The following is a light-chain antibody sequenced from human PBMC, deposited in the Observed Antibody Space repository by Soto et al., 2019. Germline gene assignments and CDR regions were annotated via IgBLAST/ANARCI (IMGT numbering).Light chain of an antibody. V-gene: IGKV1-5*03. CDR2: KAS. Sequence: DIQMTQSPSNLSASVGDRVTITCRASQSISSWLAWYQQKPGKAPKXLIYKASTLKSGVPSRFSGSGSGTELTITISSLQPDDCETYYCQHYNSYSEAFGQGTKVDIK. J-gene: IGKJ1*01. CDR1: QSISSW. CDR3: QHYNSYSEA.